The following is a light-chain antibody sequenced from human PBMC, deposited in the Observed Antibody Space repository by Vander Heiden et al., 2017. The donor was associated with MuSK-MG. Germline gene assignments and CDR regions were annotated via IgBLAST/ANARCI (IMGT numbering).Light chain of an antibody. Sequence: EIVLTQSPGTLSLSPGERATLSCRASQSVTTNYLAWYQQKPGQAPRLLIYGASSRATGIPDRFSGSGSGTDFTLTISRLEAEDSAVYYCQHDGRLVWTFAQGTKVEI. CDR1: QSVTTNY. V-gene: IGKV3-20*01. CDR3: QHDGRLVWT. CDR2: GAS. J-gene: IGKJ1*01.